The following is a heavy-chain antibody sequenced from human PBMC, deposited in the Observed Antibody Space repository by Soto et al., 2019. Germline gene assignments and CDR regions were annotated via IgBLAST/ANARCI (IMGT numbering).Heavy chain of an antibody. CDR2: INPNSGDT. J-gene: IGHJ6*02. D-gene: IGHD1-1*01. Sequence: WASVKVSCKASGYNFGVSYMHWVRQAPGQGLEWMGWINPNSGDTHYAQKFQGRVTMTRDTSISTAYMDLGRLTSDDTAVYFCARESTGRTLYGMDVWGQGTTVTVSS. CDR3: ARESTGRTLYGMDV. V-gene: IGHV1-2*02. CDR1: GYNFGVSY.